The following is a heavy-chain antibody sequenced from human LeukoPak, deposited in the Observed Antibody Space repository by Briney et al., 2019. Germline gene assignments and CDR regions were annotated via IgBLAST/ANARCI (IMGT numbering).Heavy chain of an antibody. CDR2: ISSDSSTI. CDR1: GFTFSSYA. CDR3: ARDEDAF. J-gene: IGHJ4*02. V-gene: IGHV3-48*02. Sequence: PGRSLRLSCAASGFTFSSYAMNWVRQAPGKGLEWVSYISSDSSTIFYADSVKGRFTISRDNVKNSLFLQLNSLRDEDTAVYYCARDEDAFGGQGTLVTVSS.